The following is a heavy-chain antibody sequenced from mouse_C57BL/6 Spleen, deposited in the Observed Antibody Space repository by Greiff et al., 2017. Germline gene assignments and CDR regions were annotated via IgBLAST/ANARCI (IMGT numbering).Heavy chain of an antibody. V-gene: IGHV3-6*01. CDR2: ISYDGSN. CDR1: GYSITSGYY. J-gene: IGHJ2*01. CDR3: ARDPIYYYGSSFFDY. D-gene: IGHD1-1*01. Sequence: VQLKESGPGLVKPSQSLSLTCSVTGYSITSGYYWNWIRQFPGNKLEWMGYISYDGSNNYNPYLKNRISITRDTSKNQFFLKLNSVTTEDTATYYCARDPIYYYGSSFFDYWGQGTTLTVSS.